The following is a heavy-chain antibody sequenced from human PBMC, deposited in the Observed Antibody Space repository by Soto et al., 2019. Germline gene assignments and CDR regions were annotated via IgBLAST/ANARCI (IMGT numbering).Heavy chain of an antibody. Sequence: GGSLRLSCAASGFTFSSYAMHWVRQAPGKGLEWVAVISYDGSNKYYADSVKGRFTISRDNSKNTLYLQMNSLRAEDTAVYYCAKDRRGKRGIVVVPAANPFDYWGQGTLVTVSS. V-gene: IGHV3-30-3*01. CDR2: ISYDGSNK. D-gene: IGHD2-2*01. J-gene: IGHJ4*02. CDR3: AKDRRGKRGIVVVPAANPFDY. CDR1: GFTFSSYA.